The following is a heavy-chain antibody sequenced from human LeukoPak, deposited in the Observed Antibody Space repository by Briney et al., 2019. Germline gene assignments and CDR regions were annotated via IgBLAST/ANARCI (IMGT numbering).Heavy chain of an antibody. Sequence: PGGSLRLSCAASGFTFSSYSMNWVRQAPGKGLEWVSSISSSSSYIYYADSVKGRFTISRDNAKNSLYLQMNSLRAEDTAVYYCARDLRTVTYADAFDIWGQGTMVTVSS. CDR1: GFTFSSYS. V-gene: IGHV3-21*01. CDR2: ISSSSSYI. CDR3: ARDLRTVTYADAFDI. J-gene: IGHJ3*02. D-gene: IGHD4-17*01.